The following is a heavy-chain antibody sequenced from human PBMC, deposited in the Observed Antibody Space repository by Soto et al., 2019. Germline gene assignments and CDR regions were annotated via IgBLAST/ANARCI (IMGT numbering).Heavy chain of an antibody. D-gene: IGHD6-19*01. CDR2: INSDGSST. CDR1: GFTFSSYW. Sequence: GGSLRLSCAASGFTFSSYWMHWVRQAPGKGLVWVSRINSDGSSTSYADCVKGRFTISRDNAKNTLYLQMNSLRAEDTAVYYCAVAVAGPTAIGYWGQGTLVTVS. J-gene: IGHJ4*02. CDR3: AVAVAGPTAIGY. V-gene: IGHV3-74*01.